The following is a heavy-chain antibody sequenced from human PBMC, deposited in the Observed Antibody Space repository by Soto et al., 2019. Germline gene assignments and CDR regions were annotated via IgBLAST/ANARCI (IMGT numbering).Heavy chain of an antibody. D-gene: IGHD2-15*01. CDR2: IWYDGSNK. J-gene: IGHJ4*02. Sequence: PVGSLRLSCAASGFTFSSYGMHWVRQAPGKGLEWVAVIWYDGSNKYYADSVKGRFTISRDNSKNTLYLQVNSLRAEDTAVYYCARGPSFRYCSGGSCYYFDYWGQGTLVTVSS. CDR3: ARGPSFRYCSGGSCYYFDY. V-gene: IGHV3-33*08. CDR1: GFTFSSYG.